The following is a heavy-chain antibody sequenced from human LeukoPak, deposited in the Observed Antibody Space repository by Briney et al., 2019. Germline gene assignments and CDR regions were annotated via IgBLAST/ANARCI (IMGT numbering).Heavy chain of an antibody. CDR1: GYTFSGYY. D-gene: IGHD3-9*01. J-gene: IGHJ4*02. Sequence: ASVKVSCKASGYTFSGYYMHWVRQAPGQGLEWMGWINPNRGGTNYPPKFQGRVTMTRDTSVNTVYMELSRLGSDDTAVYYCARDLDILTGYRYQFDYWGQGTLVTVSS. CDR2: INPNRGGT. CDR3: ARDLDILTGYRYQFDY. V-gene: IGHV1-2*02.